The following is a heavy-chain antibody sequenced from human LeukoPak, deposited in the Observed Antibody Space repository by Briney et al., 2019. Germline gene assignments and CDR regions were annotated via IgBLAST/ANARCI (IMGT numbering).Heavy chain of an antibody. CDR1: GYTFTSYD. CDR2: MNPNSGNT. CDR3: ARGPYSSSWGYYYYGMDV. D-gene: IGHD6-13*01. V-gene: IGHV1-8*01. Sequence: ASVKVSCKASGYTFTSYDINWVRQATGQGLEWMGWMNPNSGNTGYAQKFQGRVTMTRNTSISTAYMELSSLRSEDTAVYYCARGPYSSSWGYYYYGMDVWGQGTTVTVSS. J-gene: IGHJ6*02.